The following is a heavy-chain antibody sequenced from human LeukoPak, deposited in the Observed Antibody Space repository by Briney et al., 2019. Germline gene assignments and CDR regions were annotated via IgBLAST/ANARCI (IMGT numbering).Heavy chain of an antibody. V-gene: IGHV3-30*04. Sequence: AGGSLRLSCAASGFTFSRYPMHCVRQAPGKGLEWVAVISTDGRDIKYADSVKGRFTISRDSSKNTLYLQMNSLRGDDTAVYYCARDAQISAAAYYFDYWGQGTLVTVSS. CDR1: GFTFSRYP. J-gene: IGHJ4*02. CDR3: ARDAQISAAAYYFDY. CDR2: ISTDGRDI. D-gene: IGHD6-13*01.